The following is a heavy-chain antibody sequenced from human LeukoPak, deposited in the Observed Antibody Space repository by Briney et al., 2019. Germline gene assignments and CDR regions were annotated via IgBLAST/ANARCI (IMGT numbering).Heavy chain of an antibody. CDR2: INDAGTT. V-gene: IGHV4-34*01. Sequence: SETLSLTCTVYGGSFSDYFWSWIRQPPGEGLEWIGEINDAGTTNYNPSLMSRVTIPMDKSKKQFSLIMRSVTAADTAVYYYARFSRITWGDWGDAFDIWGQGAVVTVSS. CDR3: ARFSRITWGDWGDAFDI. J-gene: IGHJ3*02. D-gene: IGHD2-21*02. CDR1: GGSFSDYF.